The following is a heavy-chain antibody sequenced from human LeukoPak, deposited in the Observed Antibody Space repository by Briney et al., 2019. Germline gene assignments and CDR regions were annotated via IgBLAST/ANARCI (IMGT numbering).Heavy chain of an antibody. V-gene: IGHV5-51*01. J-gene: IGHJ6*02. CDR1: GYSFTSYW. CDR2: IYPGDSDT. CDR3: ARVSTAMPLYYGMDV. Sequence: GESLKISCKGSGYSFTSYWIGWVRQMPGKGLEWMGIIYPGDSDTRYSPSFQGQVTISADKSISTAYLQWSSLKASDTAMYYCARVSTAMPLYYGMDVWGQGTTVTVSS. D-gene: IGHD5-18*01.